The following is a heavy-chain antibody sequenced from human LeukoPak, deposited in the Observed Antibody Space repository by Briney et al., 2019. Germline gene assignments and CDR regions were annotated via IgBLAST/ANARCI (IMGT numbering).Heavy chain of an antibody. CDR3: ARSPYYYGSGSYFQH. Sequence: SENLSLNCAVYGGSFSGYYWSWIRQPPGKGLEWIGEINHSGGTNYNPSLKSRVTISVDTSKNQFSLKLSSVTAADTAVYYCARSPYYYGSGSYFQHWGQGTLVTVSS. J-gene: IGHJ1*01. CDR1: GGSFSGYY. V-gene: IGHV4-34*01. D-gene: IGHD3-10*01. CDR2: INHSGGT.